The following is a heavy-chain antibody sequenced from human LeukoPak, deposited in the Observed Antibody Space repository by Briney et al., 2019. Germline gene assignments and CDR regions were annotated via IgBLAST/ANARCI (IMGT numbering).Heavy chain of an antibody. V-gene: IGHV3-30*18. Sequence: GGSLRLSCAASGFTFRSYGMHWVRQAPGKGLEWVAVISYDGLNKHYADSVKGRFTISRDNSKNTLYLQMNSLRAEDTAVYYCAKARGVVVPAATRYYYYYYMDVWGKGTTVTVSS. CDR1: GFTFRSYG. D-gene: IGHD2-2*01. CDR2: ISYDGLNK. J-gene: IGHJ6*03. CDR3: AKARGVVVPAATRYYYYYYMDV.